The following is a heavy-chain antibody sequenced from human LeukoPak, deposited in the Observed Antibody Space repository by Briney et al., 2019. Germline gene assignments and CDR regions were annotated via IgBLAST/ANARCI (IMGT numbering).Heavy chain of an antibody. D-gene: IGHD1-1*01. J-gene: IGHJ4*02. CDR3: ARGRAVLQLERLDSYYFDY. V-gene: IGHV1-69*01. Sequence: SVKVSCKASGGTFSSYAISWVRQAPGQGLEWMGGIIPIFGTANYAQKFQGRVTITADESTSTAYMELSSLRSEDTAVCYCARGRAVLQLERLDSYYFDYWGQGTLVTVSS. CDR2: IIPIFGTA. CDR1: GGTFSSYA.